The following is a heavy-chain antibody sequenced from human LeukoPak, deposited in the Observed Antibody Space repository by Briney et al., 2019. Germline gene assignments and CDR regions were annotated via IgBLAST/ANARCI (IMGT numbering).Heavy chain of an antibody. CDR2: INHSGST. J-gene: IGHJ4*02. Sequence: SETLSLTCAVYGGSFSGYYWSWLRQPPGKGLEWIGEINHSGSTNYNPSLKSRVTISVDTSRNQFSLKLSSVTAADTAVYYCARGGYITIFGVVIRAPYYFDYWGQGTLVTVSS. CDR1: GGSFSGYY. CDR3: ARGGYITIFGVVIRAPYYFDY. V-gene: IGHV4-34*01. D-gene: IGHD3-3*01.